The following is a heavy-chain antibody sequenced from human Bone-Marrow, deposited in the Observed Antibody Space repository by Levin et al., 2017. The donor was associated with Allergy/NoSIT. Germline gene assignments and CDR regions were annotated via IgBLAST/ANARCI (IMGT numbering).Heavy chain of an antibody. J-gene: IGHJ6*02. CDR1: GGTLSSYA. Sequence: KISCKASGGTLSSYAISWVRQAPGQGLEWMGGIIPIFGTANYAQKFQGRVTITADESTSTAYMELSSLRSEDTAVYYCASRYYYGSGYGMDVWGQGTTVTVSS. D-gene: IGHD3-10*01. CDR3: ASRYYYGSGYGMDV. CDR2: IIPIFGTA. V-gene: IGHV1-69*01.